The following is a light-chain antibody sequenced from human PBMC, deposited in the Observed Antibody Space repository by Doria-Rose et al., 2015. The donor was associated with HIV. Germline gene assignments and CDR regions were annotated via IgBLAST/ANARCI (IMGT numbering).Light chain of an antibody. CDR1: SSDVDSYNL. Sequence: QSALLQPASVSESPGQSITITCTGTSSDVDSYNLVSWYPQYPGNTPKLMMFEVSKRPSGISNRFSGSKSGNTACLTISGLQAEDEADYYCYSYVGSSTVVFGGGTKLTVL. CDR3: YSYVGSSTVV. CDR2: EVS. V-gene: IGLV2-23*02. J-gene: IGLJ3*02.